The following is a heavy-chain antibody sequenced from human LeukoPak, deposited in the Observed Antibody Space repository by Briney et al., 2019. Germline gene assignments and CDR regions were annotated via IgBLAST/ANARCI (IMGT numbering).Heavy chain of an antibody. CDR1: GFTFSSYA. CDR2: ISGSGGST. CDR3: AREDGYYDILTGYYNSDAFDI. V-gene: IGHV3-23*01. Sequence: GGSLRLSCAASGFTFSSYAMSWVRQAPGKGLEWVSAISGSGGSTYYADSVRGRFTISRDNSKNTLYLQMNSLRAEDTAVYYCAREDGYYDILTGYYNSDAFDIWGQGTMVTVSS. J-gene: IGHJ3*02. D-gene: IGHD3-9*01.